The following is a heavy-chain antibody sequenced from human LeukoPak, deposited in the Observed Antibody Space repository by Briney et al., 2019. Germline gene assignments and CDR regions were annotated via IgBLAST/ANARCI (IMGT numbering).Heavy chain of an antibody. J-gene: IGHJ4*02. CDR2: IDTDERTT. V-gene: IGHV3-74*01. D-gene: IGHD6-6*01. CDR3: ARVPQQLARLDDFDY. CDR1: GFTFSSSW. Sequence: PGGSLRLSCVASGFTFSSSWMHWVRQTAGEGLVWLSRIDTDERTTSYADSVKGRFTISRDNAKNTLHLQMSSLRAEDTAVYYCARVPQQLARLDDFDYWGQGTLVTVSS.